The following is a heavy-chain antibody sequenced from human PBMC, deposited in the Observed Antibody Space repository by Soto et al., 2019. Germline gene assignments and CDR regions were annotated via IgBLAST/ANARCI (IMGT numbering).Heavy chain of an antibody. CDR2: ISGSSSYI. CDR3: ARDRVTIFGVPNYYGMDV. Sequence: GGSLRLACPASGFTFSSYSMNWVRQAPGKGLEWVSSISGSSSYIYYADSVKGRFNISRDNAKNSLYLQMNSLRAEDTAVYYCARDRVTIFGVPNYYGMDVWGQGTTVTVSS. D-gene: IGHD3-3*01. CDR1: GFTFSSYS. J-gene: IGHJ6*02. V-gene: IGHV3-21*01.